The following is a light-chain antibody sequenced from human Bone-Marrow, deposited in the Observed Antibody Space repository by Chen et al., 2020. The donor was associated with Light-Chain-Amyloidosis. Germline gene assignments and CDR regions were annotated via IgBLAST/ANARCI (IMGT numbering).Light chain of an antibody. V-gene: IGLV2-23*02. Sequence: QSALTQPASVSGSPGQSITISCTGTSGDVGGYNLVSWYQNHPAKAPKLLIYEVNKRPSGVSNLFSASQSGNTSSLTISGLQAEDEAHYYCCSYAGSSTLVFGGGTQVTVL. CDR2: EVN. J-gene: IGLJ2*01. CDR1: SGDVGGYNL. CDR3: CSYAGSSTLV.